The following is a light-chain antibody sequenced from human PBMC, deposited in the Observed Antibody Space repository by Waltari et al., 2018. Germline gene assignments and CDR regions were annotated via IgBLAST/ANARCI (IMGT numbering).Light chain of an antibody. V-gene: IGLV3-9*01. CDR3: QVWDSSTCV. Sequence: SYELTQPLSVSVALGQTARITCGGNNMGRQNVHWYQQKPGQAPVLVIYRDSNRPSGIPERFSGSNSGNTATLTISRAQAGDEADYYCQVWDSSTCVFGTGTKVTVL. J-gene: IGLJ1*01. CDR1: NMGRQN. CDR2: RDS.